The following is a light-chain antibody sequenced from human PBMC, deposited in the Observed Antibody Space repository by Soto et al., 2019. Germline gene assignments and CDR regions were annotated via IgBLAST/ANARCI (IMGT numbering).Light chain of an antibody. CDR2: SYN. J-gene: IGLJ2*01. CDR1: SSNIGSNT. Sequence: QSVLTQPPSASGTPGQRVTISCSGSSSNIGSNTVNWYQQLPGTAPRLLIYSYNQRPSGVPDRFSGSKSGTSASLAISGLQCEDEADYYCAAWDDSLNGVVFGGGTKLTVL. CDR3: AAWDDSLNGVV. V-gene: IGLV1-44*01.